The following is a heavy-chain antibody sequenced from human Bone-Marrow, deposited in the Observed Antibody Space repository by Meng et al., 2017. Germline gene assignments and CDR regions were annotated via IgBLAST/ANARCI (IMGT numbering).Heavy chain of an antibody. Sequence: SVKVSCKASGGTFSSYAISWVRQAPGQGLEWMGGIIPIFGTANYAQKFQGRVTITADKSTSTAYMELSSLRSEDTAVYYCARDGRIAAAGTFDYWGQGTLVTVSS. CDR2: IIPIFGTA. V-gene: IGHV1-69*06. J-gene: IGHJ4*02. D-gene: IGHD6-13*01. CDR1: GGTFSSYA. CDR3: ARDGRIAAAGTFDY.